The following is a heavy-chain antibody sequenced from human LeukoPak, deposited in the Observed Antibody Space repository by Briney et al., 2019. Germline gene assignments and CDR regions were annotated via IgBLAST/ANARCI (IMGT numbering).Heavy chain of an antibody. V-gene: IGHV4-59*01. D-gene: IGHD4-11*01. Sequence: TSSETLSLTCTVSGGSISSYYWSWIRQPPGKGLECIGYIYYSGSTNYNPSLKSRVTISVDTSMNQFSLKLSSVTAADTAVYYCARAYYSNYAPYYFDYWGQGTLVTVSS. J-gene: IGHJ4*02. CDR2: IYYSGST. CDR1: GGSISSYY. CDR3: ARAYYSNYAPYYFDY.